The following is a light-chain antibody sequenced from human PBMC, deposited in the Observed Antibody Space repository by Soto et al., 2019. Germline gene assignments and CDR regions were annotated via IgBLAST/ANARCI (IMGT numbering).Light chain of an antibody. V-gene: IGKV3-11*01. CDR1: QSVSSY. Sequence: EIVLTQSPATLSLSTGERATLSCRAGQSVSSYLAWYQQKPGQAPRLLIYDASNRATGIPARFSGSGSGTDFTLTISSLEPEDFAVYYCQQRSNWPPITFGQGTRLEI. CDR3: QQRSNWPPIT. CDR2: DAS. J-gene: IGKJ5*01.